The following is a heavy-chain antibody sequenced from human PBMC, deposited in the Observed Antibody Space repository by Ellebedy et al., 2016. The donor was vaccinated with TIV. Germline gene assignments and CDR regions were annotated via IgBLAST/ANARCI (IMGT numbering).Heavy chain of an antibody. CDR3: VWGYSSSIDFDP. Sequence: GESLKISCAASGFTFCSYAMYWVRQAPGKGLQWVAAISHDERHRVYADSVKGRFTISLDNSKNTLYFQMNGLRVEDTAVYYCVWGYSSSIDFDPWGQGTLVTVSS. J-gene: IGHJ5*02. CDR1: GFTFCSYA. CDR2: ISHDERHR. V-gene: IGHV3-30*04. D-gene: IGHD6-13*01.